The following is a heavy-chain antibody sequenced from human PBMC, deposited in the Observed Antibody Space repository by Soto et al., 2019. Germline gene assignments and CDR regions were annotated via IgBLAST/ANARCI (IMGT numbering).Heavy chain of an antibody. CDR1: GGSISGSHYY. CDR3: ARQTVTGTARGFFDN. J-gene: IGHJ4*02. D-gene: IGHD1-7*01. V-gene: IGHV4-39*01. CDR2: IYNSGTT. Sequence: SETLSLTCTVSGGSISGSHYYWGWVRQPPGKGLEWLGAIYNSGTTYYNPSLKSRTTISVDTSKNQFSLKLTSVAAADTAVYFCARQTVTGTARGFFDNWGQGALVTVSS.